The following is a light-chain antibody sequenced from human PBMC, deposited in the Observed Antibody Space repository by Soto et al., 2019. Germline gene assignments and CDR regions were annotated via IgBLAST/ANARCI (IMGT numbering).Light chain of an antibody. V-gene: IGKV1-39*01. J-gene: IGKJ4*01. CDR3: HQASSFPLT. CDR2: AAS. CDR1: QSISSY. Sequence: DIQMTQSPSSLSASVGDRVTITCRASQSISSYLNWYQQKPGKAPKLLIYAASSLQSGVPSRFSGSGSEADYTFTLTIRNLQPEDFATYYCHQASSFPLTFGGGTKVEIK.